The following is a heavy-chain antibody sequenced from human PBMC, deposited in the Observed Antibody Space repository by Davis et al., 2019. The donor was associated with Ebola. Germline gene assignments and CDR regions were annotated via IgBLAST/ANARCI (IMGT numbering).Heavy chain of an antibody. V-gene: IGHV1-18*01. D-gene: IGHD4-17*01. Sequence: ASVKVSCKASGYTFPTYDISWVRQAPGQGLEWLGWISVYHGNTNYAQTLQGRLTMTTDTSTSTAYMELRSLKSDDTAVYYCALYTVTKTFFYWGQGTLVTVSS. CDR2: ISVYHGNT. CDR1: GYTFPTYD. CDR3: ALYTVTKTFFY. J-gene: IGHJ4*02.